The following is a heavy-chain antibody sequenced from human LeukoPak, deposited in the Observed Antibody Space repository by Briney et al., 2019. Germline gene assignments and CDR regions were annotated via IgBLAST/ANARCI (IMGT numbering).Heavy chain of an antibody. D-gene: IGHD6-13*01. CDR3: ARSSSWSSNYGMDV. V-gene: IGHV1-18*01. CDR1: GYTFTSYG. Sequence: GESLKVSCKASGYTFTSYGISWVRQAPGQGLEWMGWISAYNGNTNYAQKLQGRVTMTTDTSTSTAYMELRSLRSDDTAVYYCARSSSWSSNYGMDVWGQGTTVTVSS. J-gene: IGHJ6*02. CDR2: ISAYNGNT.